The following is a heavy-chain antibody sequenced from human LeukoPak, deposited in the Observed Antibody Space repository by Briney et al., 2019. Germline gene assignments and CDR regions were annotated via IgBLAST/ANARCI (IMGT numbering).Heavy chain of an antibody. CDR3: ARVHYDILTGYSYFDY. J-gene: IGHJ4*02. D-gene: IGHD3-9*01. V-gene: IGHV1-18*01. Sequence: GASVKVSCKASGHTFTSYGISWVRQAPGQGLEWMGWISAYNDNTNYAQKLQGRVTMTTDTSTSTAYMELRSLRSDDTAVYYCARVHYDILTGYSYFDYWGQGTLVTVSS. CDR2: ISAYNDNT. CDR1: GHTFTSYG.